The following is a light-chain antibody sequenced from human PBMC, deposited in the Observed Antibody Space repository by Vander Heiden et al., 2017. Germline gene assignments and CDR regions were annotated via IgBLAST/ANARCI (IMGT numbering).Light chain of an antibody. Sequence: EIAMTQSPATLSVSQGERATLSCRASQSVSSNLAWYQQKPGQAPRLLIYGASTRATGSPARFSGSGCGTEFTLTISSLQSEDFAVDYCQQYNNWPPWTFGQGTKVEIK. V-gene: IGKV3-15*01. CDR1: QSVSSN. CDR3: QQYNNWPPWT. CDR2: GAS. J-gene: IGKJ1*01.